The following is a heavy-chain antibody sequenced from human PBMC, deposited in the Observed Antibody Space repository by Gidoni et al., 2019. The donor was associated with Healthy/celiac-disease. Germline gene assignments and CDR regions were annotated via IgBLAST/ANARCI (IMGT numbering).Heavy chain of an antibody. CDR2: ISSIGSPI. V-gene: IGHV3-11*01. J-gene: IGHJ4*02. Sequence: QVQMVESGGGLVKPGGALRLSWAASGFTFSDYYMRWIRQAPGKGLEWVSSISSIGSPIYYADSVTVRFPISRDNAKTSLYLQMTSLRAEDTAVYYCAREMIVGASTNFAYWGQGTLVTVSS. CDR1: GFTFSDYY. CDR3: AREMIVGASTNFAY. D-gene: IGHD1-26*01.